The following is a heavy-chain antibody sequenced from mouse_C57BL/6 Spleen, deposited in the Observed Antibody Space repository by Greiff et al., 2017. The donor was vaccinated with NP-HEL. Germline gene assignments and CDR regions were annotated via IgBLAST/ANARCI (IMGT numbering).Heavy chain of an antibody. CDR3: ARQGKDGYYSYWYFDV. J-gene: IGHJ1*03. D-gene: IGHD2-3*01. CDR2: INSDGGST. V-gene: IGHV5-2*01. Sequence: EVHLVESGGGLVQPGESLKLSCESNEYEFPSHDMSWVRKTPEKRLELVAAINSDGGSTYYPDTMERRFIISRDNTKKTLYLQMSSLRSEDTALYYCARQGKDGYYSYWYFDVWGTGTTVTVSS. CDR1: EYEFPSHD.